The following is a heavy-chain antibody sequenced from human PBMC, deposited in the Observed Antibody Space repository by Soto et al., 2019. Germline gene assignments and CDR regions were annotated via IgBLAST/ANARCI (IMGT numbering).Heavy chain of an antibody. J-gene: IGHJ5*02. V-gene: IGHV3-21*01. CDR3: TREEGRNIAVRRVGWFDL. CDR2: ISSSGNYI. Sequence: GGSLRLSCAASGFTFTNYSINWVRQAPGKGLEWVSCISSSGNYIYYADSVKGRFTISRDNAKNSIYLQMKSLRAEDTAVYYCTREEGRNIAVRRVGWFDLWGLGTLVTVSS. CDR1: GFTFTNYS. D-gene: IGHD6-6*01.